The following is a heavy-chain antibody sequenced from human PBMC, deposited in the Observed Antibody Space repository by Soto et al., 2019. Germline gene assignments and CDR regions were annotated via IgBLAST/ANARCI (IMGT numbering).Heavy chain of an antibody. CDR1: GYTFTGYY. V-gene: IGHV1-2*02. CDR2: INPNSGGT. CDR3: ARDIAAAGYYYYGMDV. Sequence: ASVKVSCKASGYTFTGYYMHWVRQAPGQGLEWMGWINPNSGGTNYAQKFQGRVTMTRDTSISTAYMELSRLRSDDTAVYYCARDIAAAGYYYYGMDVWGQGTTVTVSS. J-gene: IGHJ6*02. D-gene: IGHD6-13*01.